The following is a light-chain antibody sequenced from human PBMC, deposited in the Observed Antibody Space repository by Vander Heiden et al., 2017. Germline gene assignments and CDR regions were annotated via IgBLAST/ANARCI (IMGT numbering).Light chain of an antibody. V-gene: IGKV3-20*01. J-gene: IGKJ1*01. CDR2: GAS. CDR3: RQYGSSPWT. Sequence: EIVLTQSPGTLSLSPGERATLSCRASQSVSSSDLAWYQQKPGQAPRLLIYGASGRATGIPYRFSGSGSGTDFTLTISRLEPEDVAVYYCRQYGSSPWTFGQGTKVEIK. CDR1: QSVSSSD.